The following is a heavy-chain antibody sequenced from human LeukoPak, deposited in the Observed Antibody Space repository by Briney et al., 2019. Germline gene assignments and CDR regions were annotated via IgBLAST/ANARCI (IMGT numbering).Heavy chain of an antibody. Sequence: SQTLSLTCTVSGGSISSGGYSWNWIRQHPGKGLEWIGSIHYIGTTYYNPSLKSRVTISVDTSKNQFSLKLSSVTAADTAVYYCARILPPNYFDYWGQGTLVTVSS. CDR2: IHYIGTT. J-gene: IGHJ4*02. CDR3: ARILPPNYFDY. V-gene: IGHV4-31*03. CDR1: GGSISSGGYS.